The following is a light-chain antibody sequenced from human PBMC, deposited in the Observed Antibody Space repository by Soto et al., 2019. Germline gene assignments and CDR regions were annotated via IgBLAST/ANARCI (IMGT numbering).Light chain of an antibody. Sequence: IVLTQSPGTLSLSPGERATLSCRASQSVSSYLAWYQQKPGQAPRLLIYGASSRATGIPDRFSGSGSGTDFTLTISRLEPEDFAVYYCQQYGSSLLTFGGGTKVDI. CDR1: QSVSSY. J-gene: IGKJ4*01. CDR2: GAS. V-gene: IGKV3-20*01. CDR3: QQYGSSLLT.